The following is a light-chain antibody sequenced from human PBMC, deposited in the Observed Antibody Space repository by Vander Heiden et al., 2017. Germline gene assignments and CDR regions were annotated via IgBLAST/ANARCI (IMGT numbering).Light chain of an antibody. V-gene: IGKV3-15*01. CDR3: QQYNNWPIT. CDR1: QSVNSN. Sequence: EKVMTQSPAALSVSPGESATLSCRASQSVNSNLAWYQQKSGQAPRLLIYGASTRATGISPRFSGSGSGTEFTLTISSLQSEDVAVYYCQQYNNWPITFGHGTRLEI. J-gene: IGKJ5*01. CDR2: GAS.